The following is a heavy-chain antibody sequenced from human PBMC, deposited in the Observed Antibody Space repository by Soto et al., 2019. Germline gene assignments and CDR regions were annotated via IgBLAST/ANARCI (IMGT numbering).Heavy chain of an antibody. CDR2: ISDSGST. V-gene: IGHV4-30-4*08. Sequence: SETLSLTCSVSGASIGSGDDYWTWIRQSPGKGLEWIGYISDSGSTFYNPSLRSRLTIALDTSKNHFSMKLSSVTAADTAVYYCVRGWAGNGNLDSWGQGTLVTVSS. CDR1: GASIGSGDDY. J-gene: IGHJ4*02. CDR3: VRGWAGNGNLDS. D-gene: IGHD1-1*01.